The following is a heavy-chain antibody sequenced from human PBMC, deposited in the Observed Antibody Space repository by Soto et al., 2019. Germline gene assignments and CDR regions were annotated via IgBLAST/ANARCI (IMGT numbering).Heavy chain of an antibody. CDR1: GFIFSDYY. CDR3: ARAWKIEKFGVISMSKGLDV. CDR2: SSNRDRST. Sequence: PGGSLRLSCAASGFIFSDYYMTWIRQAPGKGLEWLSCSSNRDRSTYYADSVKDRFVVSKDNAKNLVYLQMNSLRAEDTAVYFCARAWKIEKFGVISMSKGLDVWGQGTTVNVSS. J-gene: IGHJ6*02. D-gene: IGHD3-3*01. V-gene: IGHV3-11*01.